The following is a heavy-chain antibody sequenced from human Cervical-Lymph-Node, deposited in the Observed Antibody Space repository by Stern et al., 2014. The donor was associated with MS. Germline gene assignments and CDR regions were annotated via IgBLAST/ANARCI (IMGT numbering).Heavy chain of an antibody. CDR2: ISSSSSYI. V-gene: IGHV3-21*01. Sequence: VQLVQSGGGLVQPGGSLRLSCAASGFTFSSYSMNWVRQAPGKGLEWVSSISSSSSYIYYADSVKGRFTISRDNAKNSLYLQMNSLRAEDTAVYYCARDSSSWYAIDYWGQGTLVTVSS. CDR1: GFTFSSYS. CDR3: ARDSSSWYAIDY. D-gene: IGHD6-13*01. J-gene: IGHJ4*02.